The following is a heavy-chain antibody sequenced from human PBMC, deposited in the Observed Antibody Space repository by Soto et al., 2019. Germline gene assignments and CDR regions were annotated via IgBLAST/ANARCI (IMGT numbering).Heavy chain of an antibody. CDR3: ARLAPCSGGNCYSRPLDS. J-gene: IGHJ4*02. CDR1: ADTFANYG. CDR2: ITPSNGDT. V-gene: IGHV1-18*01. Sequence: QVQLLRSGAEAKKPGASVKVSCKASADTFANYGISWVRQAPGQGPEWMGWITPSNGDTNYAQKFQGRVIMTTDTSTSTAYMEVRSLRSDDTAVYYCARLAPCSGGNCYSRPLDSWGQGTLVTVSS. D-gene: IGHD2-15*01.